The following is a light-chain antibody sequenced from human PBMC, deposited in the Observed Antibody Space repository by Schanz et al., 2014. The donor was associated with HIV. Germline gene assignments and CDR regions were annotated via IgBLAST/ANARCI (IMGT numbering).Light chain of an antibody. V-gene: IGLV2-8*01. CDR1: SSDVGGYNY. CDR3: SSSSTTTCV. CDR2: EVN. J-gene: IGLJ3*02. Sequence: QSALTQPPSASGAPGQSVTISCTGTSSDVGGYNYVSWYQQYPGKAPKLMIYEVNKRPSGVPDRFSGSKSGNTASLTVSGLQAEDEADYYCSSSSTTTCVFGGGTKLTVL.